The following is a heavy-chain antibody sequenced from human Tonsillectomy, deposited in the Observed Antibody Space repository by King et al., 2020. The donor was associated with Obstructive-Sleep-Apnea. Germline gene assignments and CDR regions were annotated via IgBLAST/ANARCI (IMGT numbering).Heavy chain of an antibody. CDR2: INSDGSST. V-gene: IGHV3-74*01. J-gene: IGHJ4*02. Sequence: VQLVESGGGLVQPGGSLRLSCAASGFTFSSYWMHWVRQAPGKGLVWVSRINSDGSSTSYADSVKGRFTISRDNAKNTLYLQMNSLRAEDTAVYYCARGPRTPLGYYYDSSGYYSHFDYWGKGTLVTVSS. D-gene: IGHD3-22*01. CDR1: GFTFSSYW. CDR3: ARGPRTPLGYYYDSSGYYSHFDY.